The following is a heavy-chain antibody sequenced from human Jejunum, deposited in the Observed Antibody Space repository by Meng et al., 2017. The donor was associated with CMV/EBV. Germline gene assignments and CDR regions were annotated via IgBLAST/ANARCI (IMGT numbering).Heavy chain of an antibody. V-gene: IGHV4-30-4*08. Sequence: SFTNRGLDYWRWPRPAPGKGLEWIGSISYNRPTSYRPSLKTRIDMSIDTSKAQFSLKMSSVTAADTAVYYCVSFYYDRSGHNWFDPWGRGTLVTVSS. CDR2: ISYNRPT. D-gene: IGHD3-22*01. CDR1: SFTNRGLDY. CDR3: VSFYYDRSGHNWFDP. J-gene: IGHJ5*02.